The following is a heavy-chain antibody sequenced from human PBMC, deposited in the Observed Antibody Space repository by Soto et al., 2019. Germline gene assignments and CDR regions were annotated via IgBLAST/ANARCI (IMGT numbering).Heavy chain of an antibody. V-gene: IGHV3-15*01. CDR2: MRSKADGGTT. CDR3: TTTRDPNDY. Sequence: NPGGSLRLSCAASGLTFSNVWMSWVRQAPGKGLEWIGRMRSKADGGTTDYAAPVKGRFTISRDDSKNTLYLQMNSLKTDDTALYYCTTTRDPNDYWGQGTLVTVSS. J-gene: IGHJ4*02. CDR1: GLTFSNVW.